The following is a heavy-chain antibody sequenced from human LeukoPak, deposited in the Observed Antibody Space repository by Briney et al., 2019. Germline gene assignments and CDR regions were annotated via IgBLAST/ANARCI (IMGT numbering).Heavy chain of an antibody. CDR1: GYTLTSYG. V-gene: IGHV1-18*01. CDR3: ARDSSGWFLNDAFDI. D-gene: IGHD6-19*01. Sequence: ASVKVSCKASGYTLTSYGITWVRQAPGQGLEWMGWISANNVNTYYSQKLQGRVTMTTDTSTSTAYMELRSLRSDDTAVYYCARDSSGWFLNDAFDIWGQGTMVTVSS. CDR2: ISANNVNT. J-gene: IGHJ3*02.